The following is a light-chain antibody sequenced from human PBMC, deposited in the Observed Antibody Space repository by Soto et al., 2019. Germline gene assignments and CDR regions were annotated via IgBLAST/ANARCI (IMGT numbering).Light chain of an antibody. CDR2: WAS. Sequence: DIVMTQSPDSLAVSLGERATINCKSSQSVLYSSNNKNYLAWYQQKPGQPPKLLIYWASTRESGVPHRFSGSGSGTDFTPTISSLQTKHVAVYYCQQYYRTHPSTFGPGTKVAIK. V-gene: IGKV4-1*01. J-gene: IGKJ3*01. CDR3: QQYYRTHPST. CDR1: QSVLYSSNNKNY.